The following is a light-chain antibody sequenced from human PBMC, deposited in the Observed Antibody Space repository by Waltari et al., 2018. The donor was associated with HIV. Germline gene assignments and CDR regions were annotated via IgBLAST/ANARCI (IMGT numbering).Light chain of an antibody. CDR1: HDVATY. J-gene: IGKJ4*01. Sequence: DILMTQSPASLSASLGDRVTMTCRSSHDVATYVSWYQQRPGKPPSLLIYSASTLHIGVPSGFTGAGSGRLFTLTINRLQPEDFASYFCQQASALPLTFGGGTNV. V-gene: IGKV1-39*01. CDR3: QQASALPLT. CDR2: SAS.